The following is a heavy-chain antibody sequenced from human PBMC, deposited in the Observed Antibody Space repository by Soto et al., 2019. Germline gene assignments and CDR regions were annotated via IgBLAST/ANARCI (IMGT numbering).Heavy chain of an antibody. CDR3: AKDAGGHYYYGMDV. V-gene: IGHV3-9*01. CDR2: ISWNSGSI. Sequence: LRLSCAASGFTFDDYAMHWVRQAPGKGLEWVSGISWNSGSIGYADSVKGRFTISRDNAKNSLYLQMNSLRAEDTALYYCAKDAGGHYYYGMDVWGQGTTVTVSS. D-gene: IGHD3-10*01. CDR1: GFTFDDYA. J-gene: IGHJ6*02.